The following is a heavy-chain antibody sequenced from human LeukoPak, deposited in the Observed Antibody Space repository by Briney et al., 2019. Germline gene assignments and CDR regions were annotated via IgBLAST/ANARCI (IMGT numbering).Heavy chain of an antibody. CDR1: GFTFSSYA. CDR3: AKPVDTAMAFDY. CDR2: ISGSGGST. V-gene: IGHV3-23*01. J-gene: IGHJ4*02. D-gene: IGHD5-18*01. Sequence: GGSLRLSCAASGFTFSSYAMSWVRQAPGKGLEWVSAISGSGGSTYYADSVKGRCTISRDNSKNPLYLQMNSLRAEDTAVYYCAKPVDTAMAFDYWGQGTLVTVSS.